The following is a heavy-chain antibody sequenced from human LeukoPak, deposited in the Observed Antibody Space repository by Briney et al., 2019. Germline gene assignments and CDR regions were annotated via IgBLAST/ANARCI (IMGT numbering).Heavy chain of an antibody. CDR3: AREGGYDSFDY. CDR1: GGTFSSYA. V-gene: IGHV1-69*13. CDR2: IIPIFGTA. D-gene: IGHD5-12*01. J-gene: IGHJ4*02. Sequence: GATVKVSCKASGGTFSSYAISWVRQAPGQGLEWMGGIIPIFGTANYAQKFQGRVTITADESTSTAYMELSSLRSEDTAVYYCAREGGYDSFDYWGQGTLVTVSS.